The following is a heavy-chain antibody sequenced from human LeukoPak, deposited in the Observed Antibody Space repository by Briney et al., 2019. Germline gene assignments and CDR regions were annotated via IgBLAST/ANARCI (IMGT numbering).Heavy chain of an antibody. V-gene: IGHV5-10-1*01. D-gene: IGHD2/OR15-2a*01. Sequence: GESLTISCQGSGYKFTTYWISWVRQMPGKGLEWMGRIDPSDAYTNYSPSFQGHVSISADKSINTAYLQWSSLKASDTAMYYCANSREYRLDSFDSWGQGTLVTVSS. CDR2: IDPSDAYT. CDR3: ANSREYRLDSFDS. J-gene: IGHJ4*02. CDR1: GYKFTTYW.